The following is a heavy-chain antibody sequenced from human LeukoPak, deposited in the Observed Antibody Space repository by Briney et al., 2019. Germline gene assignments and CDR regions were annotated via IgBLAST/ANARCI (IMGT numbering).Heavy chain of an antibody. V-gene: IGHV1-46*01. CDR3: ATDLASSLSSALPSFDY. J-gene: IGHJ4*02. Sequence: ASVKVSCKASGYTFTSYYMHWVRQAPGQGLEWMGIINPSGGSTSYAQKFQGRVTMTRDTSTSTVYMELSSLRSEDTAVYYCATDLASSLSSALPSFDYWGQGTLVTVSS. CDR1: GYTFTSYY. CDR2: INPSGGST. D-gene: IGHD6-25*01.